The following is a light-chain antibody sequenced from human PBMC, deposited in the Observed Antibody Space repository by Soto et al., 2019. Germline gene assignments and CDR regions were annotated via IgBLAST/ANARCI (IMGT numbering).Light chain of an antibody. Sequence: QSVLTQPASVSGSPGQSITISCTGTSSDIGGYNYVSWYQQHPGKAPKLMIYDVSNRPSGASNRFSGSKSGNTASLTISGLQAEDEADYYCNSYTSSSTPYVFGTGTKLTVL. CDR2: DVS. J-gene: IGLJ1*01. CDR3: NSYTSSSTPYV. CDR1: SSDIGGYNY. V-gene: IGLV2-14*01.